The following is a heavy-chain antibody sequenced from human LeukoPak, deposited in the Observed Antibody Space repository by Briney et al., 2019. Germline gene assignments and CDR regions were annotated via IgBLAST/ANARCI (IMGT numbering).Heavy chain of an antibody. D-gene: IGHD6-19*01. CDR2: IYYSGST. CDR3: ARDRGIAVVAITPWFDP. Sequence: SETLSLTCTVSGGSIRNYYWSCIRQPPGKGLEWIGYIYYSGSTNYNPSLKSRVTMSVDTSKNQFSLKLSSVTAADTAVYYCARDRGIAVVAITPWFDPWGQGTLVTVSS. V-gene: IGHV4-59*12. J-gene: IGHJ5*02. CDR1: GGSIRNYY.